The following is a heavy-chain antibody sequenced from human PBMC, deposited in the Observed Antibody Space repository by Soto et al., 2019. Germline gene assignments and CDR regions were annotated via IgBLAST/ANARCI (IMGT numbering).Heavy chain of an antibody. V-gene: IGHV4-39*01. CDR1: GGSISSSSYY. D-gene: IGHD2-15*01. CDR2: IYYSGST. CDR3: ARLGCSGGSCYFDY. J-gene: IGHJ4*02. Sequence: LQLQESGPGLVKPSETLSLTCTVSGGSISSSSYYWGWIRQPPGKGLEWIGSIYYSGSTYYNPSLKSRVTISVDTSKNQFSLKLSSVTAADTAVYYCARLGCSGGSCYFDYWGQGTLVTVSS.